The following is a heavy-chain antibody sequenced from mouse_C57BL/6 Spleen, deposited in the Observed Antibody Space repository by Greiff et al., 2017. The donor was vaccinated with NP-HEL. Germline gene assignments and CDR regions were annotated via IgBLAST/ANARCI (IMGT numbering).Heavy chain of an antibody. D-gene: IGHD1-1*01. V-gene: IGHV1-81*01. CDR1: GYTFTSYG. Sequence: QVQLQQSGAELARPGASVKLSCKASGYTFTSYGISWVKQRPGQGLEWIGEIYPRSGNTYYNEKFKGKATLTADKSSSTAYMELRSLTSEDSAVYFCARGHYYGSSLDAMDYWGQGTSVTVSS. J-gene: IGHJ4*01. CDR2: IYPRSGNT. CDR3: ARGHYYGSSLDAMDY.